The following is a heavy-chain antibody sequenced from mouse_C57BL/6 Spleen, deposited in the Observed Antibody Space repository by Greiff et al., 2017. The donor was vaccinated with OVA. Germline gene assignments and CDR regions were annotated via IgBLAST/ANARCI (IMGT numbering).Heavy chain of an antibody. CDR3: ARDYSNYNWYFDV. CDR1: GYAFSSSW. D-gene: IGHD2-5*01. V-gene: IGHV1-82*01. Sequence: VKLVESGPELVKPGASVKISCKASGYAFSSSWMNWVKQRPGKGLEWIGRIYPGDGDTNYNGKFKGKATLTADKSSSTAYMQLSSLTSEDSAVYFCARDYSNYNWYFDVWGTGTTVTVSS. J-gene: IGHJ1*03. CDR2: IYPGDGDT.